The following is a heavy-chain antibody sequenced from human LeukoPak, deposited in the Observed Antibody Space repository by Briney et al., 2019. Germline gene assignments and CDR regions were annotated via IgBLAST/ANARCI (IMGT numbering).Heavy chain of an antibody. J-gene: IGHJ6*02. CDR2: INPNSGGT. V-gene: IGHV1-2*06. Sequence: ASVKVSCKASGYTFTGYYMHWVRQAPGQGLEWMGRINPNSGGTNYAQKFQGRVTMTRDTSISTAYMELSRLRSDDTAVYYCARGYCSGGSCYGSGMDVWGQGTTVTVSS. CDR3: ARGYCSGGSCYGSGMDV. D-gene: IGHD2-15*01. CDR1: GYTFTGYY.